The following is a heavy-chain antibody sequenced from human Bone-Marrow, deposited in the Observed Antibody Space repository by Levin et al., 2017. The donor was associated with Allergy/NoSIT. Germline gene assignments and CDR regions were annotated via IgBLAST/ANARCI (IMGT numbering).Heavy chain of an antibody. D-gene: IGHD1-26*01. J-gene: IGHJ4*02. Sequence: GASVKVSCKASGYTFTSFGISWVRQAPGQGLEWMGWISGYNGNTKNLQQFQDRLTLTTDTSTNTVYMELRSLRPDDTAVYYCARDGWDLEIIPLRPFDSWGQGTLVTVSS. CDR3: ARDGWDLEIIPLRPFDS. CDR2: ISGYNGNT. CDR1: GYTFTSFG. V-gene: IGHV1-18*04.